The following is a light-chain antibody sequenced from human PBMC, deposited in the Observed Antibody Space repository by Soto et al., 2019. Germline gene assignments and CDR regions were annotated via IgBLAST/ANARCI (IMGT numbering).Light chain of an antibody. J-gene: IGKJ1*01. CDR2: AAS. CDR3: QQYYSYPTWT. V-gene: IGKV1-8*01. CDR1: QGISSY. Sequence: SRITQSPSSLSASTGDRVTITCRSSQGISSYLAWYQQKPGKAPKLLIYAASTLQSGVPSRFSGSGSGTDFTLTISCLQSEDFATSSCQQYYSYPTWTFGQGTKVDIK.